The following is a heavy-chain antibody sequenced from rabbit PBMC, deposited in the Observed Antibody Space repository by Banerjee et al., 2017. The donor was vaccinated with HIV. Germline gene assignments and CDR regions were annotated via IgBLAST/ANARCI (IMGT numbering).Heavy chain of an antibody. J-gene: IGHJ4*01. CDR1: GFTISSSYW. Sequence: QSLEESGGDLVKPGASLTLTCTASGFTISSSYWICWVRQAPGKGLEWIACIYAGSSGSTYYASWAKGRFTVSKTSSTTVTLQMTSLTAADTATYFCARDDDNNYYTFYFNLWGPGTLVTVS. D-gene: IGHD8-1*01. CDR2: IYAGSSGST. CDR3: ARDDDNNYYTFYFNL. V-gene: IGHV1S40*01.